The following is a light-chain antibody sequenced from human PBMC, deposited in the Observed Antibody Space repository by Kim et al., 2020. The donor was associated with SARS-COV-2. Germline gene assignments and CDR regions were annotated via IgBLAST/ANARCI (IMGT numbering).Light chain of an antibody. CDR3: TSHANDNYV. CDR2: EIT. J-gene: IGLJ1*01. V-gene: IGLV2-8*01. CDR1: STDLTTYNY. Sequence: QSALTQPPSASGSPGQSVTISCSGTSTDLTTYNYVSWYQQHPGKAPKLIIYEITKRPSGVPDRFSGSKSGDTASLTVSGLQAEDEADYYCTSHANDNYVFGTGTKVTVL.